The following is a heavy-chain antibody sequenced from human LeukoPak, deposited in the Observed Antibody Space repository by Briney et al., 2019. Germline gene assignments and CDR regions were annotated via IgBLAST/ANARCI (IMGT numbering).Heavy chain of an antibody. V-gene: IGHV5-51*01. J-gene: IGHJ4*02. CDR1: GYNFPNYW. Sequence: GESLQISCKGSGYNFPNYWIGWVRQMPGKGLECMGIIYPGDSDAKYSPSFQGQVTISADKSITTAYLQWSSLKASDTAMYYCAVGTGYYFDLWGQGTLVTVSS. CDR3: AVGTGYYFDL. CDR2: IYPGDSDA. D-gene: IGHD3/OR15-3a*01.